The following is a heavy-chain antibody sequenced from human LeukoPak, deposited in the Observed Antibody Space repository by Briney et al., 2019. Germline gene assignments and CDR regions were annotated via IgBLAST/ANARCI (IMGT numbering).Heavy chain of an antibody. D-gene: IGHD2-15*01. V-gene: IGHV4-34*01. Sequence: SETLSLTCAVYGGSFSGYYRSWIRQPPGKGLEWIGEINHSGSTNYNPSLKSRVTISVDTSKNQFSLKLSSVTAADTAVYYCARGVRRYCSGGSCNRGVDYWGQGTLVTVSS. J-gene: IGHJ4*02. CDR1: GGSFSGYY. CDR3: ARGVRRYCSGGSCNRGVDY. CDR2: INHSGST.